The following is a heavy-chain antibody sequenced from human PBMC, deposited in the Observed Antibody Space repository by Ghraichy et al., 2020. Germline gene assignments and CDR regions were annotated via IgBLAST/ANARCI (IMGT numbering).Heavy chain of an antibody. J-gene: IGHJ3*01. V-gene: IGHV3-7*04. CDR3: ARASLPYCSGGSCYSAFDV. CDR1: GFTFSTYL. CDR2: INQDGREK. Sequence: GGSLRLSCAASGFTFSTYLMSWVRQAPGMGLEWVATINQDGREKYYVDSVKGRFTISRDNAKNSLHLQMNSLRAEDTAVYYCARASLPYCSGGSCYSAFDVWGQGTVVTVSS. D-gene: IGHD2-15*01.